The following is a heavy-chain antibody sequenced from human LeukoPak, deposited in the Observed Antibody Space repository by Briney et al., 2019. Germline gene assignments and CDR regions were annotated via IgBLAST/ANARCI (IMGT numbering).Heavy chain of an antibody. J-gene: IGHJ4*02. Sequence: GGSLRLSCAASGSTFSSYSMNWVRQAPGKGLEWISYISSSSTTIYYADSVKGRFTISRDNAKNSLYLQMSSLRAEDTAVYYCAIIYLIVGATTFDYWGQGTLVTVSS. V-gene: IGHV3-48*01. D-gene: IGHD1-26*01. CDR1: GSTFSSYS. CDR3: AIIYLIVGATTFDY. CDR2: ISSSSTTI.